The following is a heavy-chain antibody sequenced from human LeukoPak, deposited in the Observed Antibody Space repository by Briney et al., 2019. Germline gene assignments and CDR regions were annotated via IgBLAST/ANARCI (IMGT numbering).Heavy chain of an antibody. CDR3: AKGVRSGTYYNCFDP. J-gene: IGHJ5*02. Sequence: GGSLRLSCVASGFTLDDYALHWVRQAPGKGLEWISLISGNGDSTYYADSVKGRFTISRDNSKNSLYLQMSSLRVEDTALYYCAKGVRSGTYYNCFDPWGQGTLVTVSS. CDR2: ISGNGDST. CDR1: GFTLDDYA. D-gene: IGHD1-26*01. V-gene: IGHV3-43*02.